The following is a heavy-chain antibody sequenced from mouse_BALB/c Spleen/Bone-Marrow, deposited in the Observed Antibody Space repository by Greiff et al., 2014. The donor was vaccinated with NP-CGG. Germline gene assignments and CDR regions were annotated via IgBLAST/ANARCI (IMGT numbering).Heavy chain of an antibody. Sequence: DVKLVESGGGLVRPGGSLRLSCATSGFTFTDYYMNWVRQPPGKALEWLGFIRNRANGYTTEFSASVKGRFTISRDNSQSILYLQINTLRAEDSATYYCARYDGYSDNAMDYWGQGTSVTVSS. CDR2: IRNRANGYTT. D-gene: IGHD2-3*01. CDR3: ARYDGYSDNAMDY. V-gene: IGHV7-3*02. J-gene: IGHJ4*01. CDR1: GFTFTDYY.